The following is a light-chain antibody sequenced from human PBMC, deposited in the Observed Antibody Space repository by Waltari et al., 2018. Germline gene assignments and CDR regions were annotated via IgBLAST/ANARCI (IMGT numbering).Light chain of an antibody. CDR3: QHYHYWPFT. J-gene: IGKJ2*01. Sequence: EIVMTQSPATLSVSPGERATLSCRASQSVSSNLAWYQQKPGQAPRFLIYGASKRAAGIPARFSGSGSGTDFTLTISSLQSEDFAVYYCQHYHYWPFTFGQGTKLEIK. CDR2: GAS. CDR1: QSVSSN. V-gene: IGKV3-15*01.